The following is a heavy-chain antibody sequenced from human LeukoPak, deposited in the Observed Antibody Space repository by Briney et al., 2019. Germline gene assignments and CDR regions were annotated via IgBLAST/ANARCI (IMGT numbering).Heavy chain of an antibody. D-gene: IGHD1-26*01. CDR3: ATSKYSGSY. CDR2: ISYDGSNE. Sequence: PGRSLRLSCAASGFTFSSYVMHWVRQAPGKGLEWVAIISYDGSNEYYADSVKGRFTISRDNSKNTLNLQMNSLRAEDTAVYYCATSKYSGSYWGQGTLVTVSS. CDR1: GFTFSSYV. V-gene: IGHV3-30*04. J-gene: IGHJ4*02.